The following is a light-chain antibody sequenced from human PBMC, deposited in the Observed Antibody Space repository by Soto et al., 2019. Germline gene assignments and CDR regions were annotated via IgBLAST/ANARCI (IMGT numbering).Light chain of an antibody. CDR2: EGS. Sequence: SVLAQPASVSGSPGQSITISCTGTSSDVGSYNLVSWYQQHPGKAPKLMIYEGSKRPSGVSNRFSGSKSGNTASPTISGLQAEDEADYYCCSYAGSSYVFGTGTKVTVL. CDR1: SSDVGSYNL. J-gene: IGLJ1*01. CDR3: CSYAGSSYV. V-gene: IGLV2-23*01.